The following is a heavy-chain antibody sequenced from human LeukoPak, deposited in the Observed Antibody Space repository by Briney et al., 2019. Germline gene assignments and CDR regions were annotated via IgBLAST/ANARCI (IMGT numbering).Heavy chain of an antibody. CDR3: AGPSRYCSSTSCPFDY. V-gene: IGHV1-69*04. Sequence: ASVKVSCKASGGTFSSYAIIWVRQAPGQGLEWMGRIIPILGIANYAQKFQGRVTITADKSTSTAYMELSSLRSEDTAVYYCAGPSRYCSSTSCPFDYWGQGTLVTVSS. D-gene: IGHD2-2*01. CDR2: IIPILGIA. CDR1: GGTFSSYA. J-gene: IGHJ4*02.